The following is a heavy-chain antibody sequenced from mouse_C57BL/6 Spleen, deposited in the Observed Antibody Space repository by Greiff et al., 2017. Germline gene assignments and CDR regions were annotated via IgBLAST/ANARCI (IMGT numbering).Heavy chain of an antibody. J-gene: IGHJ4*01. CDR2: ISDGGSYT. CDR3: ARYYDYGSSYAVDY. D-gene: IGHD1-1*01. Sequence: EVKLMESGGGLVKPGGSLKLSCAASGFTFSSYAMSWVRQTPEKRLEWVATISDGGSYTYYPDNVKGRFTIARDNAKNNLYMQMSHLKSEDTAMYYGARYYDYGSSYAVDYWGQGTSVTVSS. CDR1: GFTFSSYA. V-gene: IGHV5-4*03.